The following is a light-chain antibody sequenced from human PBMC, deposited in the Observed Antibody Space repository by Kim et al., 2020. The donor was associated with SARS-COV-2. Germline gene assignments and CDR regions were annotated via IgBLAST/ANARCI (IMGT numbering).Light chain of an antibody. Sequence: QSALTQPASVSESPGQSITISCTGTSSDVGGYDYVSWYQQHPGKAPKLMIYDVSIRPSGVSNRFSGSKSGNTASLTISGLQAQDEADYYCSSYTSTNTLVVFGGGTQLTVL. J-gene: IGLJ2*01. V-gene: IGLV2-14*03. CDR2: DVS. CDR1: SSDVGGYDY. CDR3: SSYTSTNTLVV.